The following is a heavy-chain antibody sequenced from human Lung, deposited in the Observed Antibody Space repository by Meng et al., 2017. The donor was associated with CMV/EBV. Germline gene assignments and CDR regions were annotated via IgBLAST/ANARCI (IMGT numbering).Heavy chain of an antibody. CDR3: ARAVRHCSSTSCYPGGGWQLRHY. D-gene: IGHD2-2*01. CDR2: INPSGGST. V-gene: IGHV1-46*01. Sequence: ASVXVSXKASGYTFTSYYMHWVRQAPGQGPEWMGIINPSGGSTSYAQKFQGRVTMTRDTSTSTVYMELSSLRSEDTAVYYCARAVRHCSSTSCYPGGGWQLRHYWXQGTXVTVSS. CDR1: GYTFTSYY. J-gene: IGHJ4*02.